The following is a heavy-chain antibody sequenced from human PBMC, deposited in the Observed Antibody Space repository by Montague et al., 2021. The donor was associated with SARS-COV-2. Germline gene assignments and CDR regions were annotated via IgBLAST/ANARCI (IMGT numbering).Heavy chain of an antibody. CDR3: ARGVRGVTDFDY. CDR2: IDWXDDK. Sequence: PALVKPTQTLTLTCTFSGLSLSTNGMCVSWIRQPPGKALEWLALIDWXDDKYYSTSLKTRLTISKDTSKNQVVLTMTNMDPVDTATYYCARGVRGVTDFDYWGQGTLVTVSS. J-gene: IGHJ4*02. V-gene: IGHV2-70*01. D-gene: IGHD3-10*01. CDR1: GLSLSTNGMC.